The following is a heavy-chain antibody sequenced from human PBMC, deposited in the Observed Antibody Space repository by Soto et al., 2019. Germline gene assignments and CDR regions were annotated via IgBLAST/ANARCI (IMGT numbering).Heavy chain of an antibody. CDR3: ASHYDMWSGYLSPVDY. CDR1: GYTFSDYY. J-gene: IGHJ4*02. V-gene: IGHV3-11*01. CDR2: IDTSGTKI. Sequence: PGGSLRLSCAASGYTFSDYYMSWIRQAPGKGLEWISYIDTSGTKIYYADSVKGRFTITRDNAKNSLYLEMNSLRDEDTAVHYCASHYDMWSGYLSPVDYWGQGTLVTVSS. D-gene: IGHD3-3*01.